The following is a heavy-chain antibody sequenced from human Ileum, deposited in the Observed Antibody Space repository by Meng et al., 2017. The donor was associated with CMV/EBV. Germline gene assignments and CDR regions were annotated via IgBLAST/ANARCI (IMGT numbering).Heavy chain of an antibody. D-gene: IGHD4-17*01. CDR1: GAPISTSDW. CDR3: ATIASTGDY. V-gene: IGHV4-4*02. J-gene: IGHJ4*02. Sequence: LTCTVSGAPISTSDWWTWVRQPPGKRLEWMGEIHHTGVTNYTPSLKSRVTMSVDKSKNQFSLSLSSVTAADTAIYYCATIASTGDYWGQGALVTVSS. CDR2: IHHTGVT.